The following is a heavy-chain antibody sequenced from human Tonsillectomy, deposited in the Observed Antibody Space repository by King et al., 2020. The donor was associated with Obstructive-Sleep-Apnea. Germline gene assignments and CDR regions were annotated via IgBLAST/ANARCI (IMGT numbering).Heavy chain of an antibody. CDR3: AREGSSWEWSRYYFDN. CDR2: INPDSGVT. D-gene: IGHD1-26*01. J-gene: IGHJ4*02. CDR1: GYTFTGYY. Sequence: QLVQSGIEVKKPGASVKVSCKASGYTFTGYYMHWVRQAPGQGLEWMGWINPDSGVTNYAQKFQGRVTMTRDTSISTVYMELSRLRSDDTAVYYCAREGSSWEWSRYYFDNWGQGTQVTVSS. V-gene: IGHV1-2*02.